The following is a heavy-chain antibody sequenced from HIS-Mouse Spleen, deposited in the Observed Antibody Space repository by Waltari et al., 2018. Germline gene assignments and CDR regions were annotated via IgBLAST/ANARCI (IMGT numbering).Heavy chain of an antibody. V-gene: IGHV4-31*03. D-gene: IGHD3-3*01. CDR1: GGPISSGGYY. CDR3: ARSPYYDFRSGYSDNWFDP. CDR2: IYYSGST. J-gene: IGHJ5*02. Sequence: QVQLQESGPGLVKPSQTLSLTCTVPGGPISSGGYYWSWIRPPPGKGLEWIGYIYYSGSTYYNPSLKSRVTISVDTSKNQFSLKLSSVTAADTAVYYCARSPYYDFRSGYSDNWFDPWGQGTLVTVSS.